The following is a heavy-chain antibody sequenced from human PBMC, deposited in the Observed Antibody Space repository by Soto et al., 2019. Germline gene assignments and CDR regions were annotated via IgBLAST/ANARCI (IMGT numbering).Heavy chain of an antibody. CDR2: ISSSGSTI. Sequence: EVQLVESGGGLLQPGGSLRLSCAASGFTFNSFEMNWVRQAPGKGLEWVSYISSSGSTIYYADSVKGRFTISRDNAKNSLYLQMNSLRAEDTAVYYCAREPRSGSRAFDYWGQGTLVTVSS. V-gene: IGHV3-48*03. D-gene: IGHD1-26*01. CDR1: GFTFNSFE. CDR3: AREPRSGSRAFDY. J-gene: IGHJ4*02.